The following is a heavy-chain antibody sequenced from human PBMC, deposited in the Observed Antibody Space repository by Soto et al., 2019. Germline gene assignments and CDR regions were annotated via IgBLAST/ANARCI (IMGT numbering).Heavy chain of an antibody. J-gene: IGHJ5*02. D-gene: IGHD3-10*01. CDR3: P. V-gene: IGHV1-8*01. Sequence: QVQLVQSGAEVKKPGASVKVSCKASGYTFTSYDINWVRQATGQGLEWMGWMNPNSGNTGYAQKFQGRVTMTRNTSIRSEDTAVYYCAREQQGRGFDPWGQGTQVTVSS. CDR2: MNPNSGNT. CDR1: GYTFTSYD.